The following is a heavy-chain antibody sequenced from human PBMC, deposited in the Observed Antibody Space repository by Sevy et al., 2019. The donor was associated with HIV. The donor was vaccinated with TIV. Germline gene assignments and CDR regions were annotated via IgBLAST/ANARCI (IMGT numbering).Heavy chain of an antibody. D-gene: IGHD2-2*01. J-gene: IGHJ6*02. Sequence: GGSLRLSCAASGFTFSSYWMSWVRQAPGKGLEWVANIKQDGSEKYYVDSVKGGFTISRDNSKNSLYLQMNGLRAEDTAVYYCARDSPVVPAAIVGRKYYYYGMDVWGQGTTVTVSS. CDR2: IKQDGSEK. V-gene: IGHV3-7*01. CDR1: GFTFSSYW. CDR3: ARDSPVVPAAIVGRKYYYYGMDV.